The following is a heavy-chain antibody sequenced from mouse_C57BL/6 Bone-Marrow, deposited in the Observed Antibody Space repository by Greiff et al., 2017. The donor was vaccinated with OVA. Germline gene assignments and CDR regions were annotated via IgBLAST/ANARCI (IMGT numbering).Heavy chain of an antibody. CDR3: ARHEGYYYGSISYAMDY. Sequence: LQESGAELVKPGASVKLSCKASGYTFTEYTIHWVKQRSGQGLEWIGWFYPGSGSIKYNEKFKDKATLTADKSSSTVYMELSRLTSEDSAVYFCARHEGYYYGSISYAMDYWGQGTSVTVSS. D-gene: IGHD1-1*01. CDR1: GYTFTEYT. J-gene: IGHJ4*01. V-gene: IGHV1-62-2*01. CDR2: FYPGSGSI.